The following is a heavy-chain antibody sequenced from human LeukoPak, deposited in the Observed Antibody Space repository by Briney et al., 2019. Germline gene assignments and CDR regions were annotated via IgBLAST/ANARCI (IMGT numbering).Heavy chain of an antibody. CDR1: GYTFTSYG. D-gene: IGHD3-3*01. CDR2: INPNSGGT. Sequence: GASVKVSCKASGYTFTSYGISWVRQAPGQGLEWMGWINPNSGGTNYAQKFQGRVTMTRDTSISTAYMELSRLRSDDTAVYYCARLRFLEWLLDYWGQGTLVTVSS. CDR3: ARLRFLEWLLDY. V-gene: IGHV1-2*02. J-gene: IGHJ4*02.